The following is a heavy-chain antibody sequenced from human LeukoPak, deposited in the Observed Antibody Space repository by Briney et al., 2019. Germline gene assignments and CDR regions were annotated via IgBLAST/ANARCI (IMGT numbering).Heavy chain of an antibody. CDR1: GFTFSGFS. CDR2: IKQDGSER. J-gene: IGHJ4*02. V-gene: IGHV3-7*01. D-gene: IGHD3-10*01. Sequence: GGSLRLSCAASGFTFSGFSMSWVRQSPTKGLEWVANIKQDGSERYYVDSVKGRFTISRDNAKNSLSLQINNLRVEDTAVYYCARAGSHWHYVYWGQGTVVTVSS. CDR3: ARAGSHWHYVY.